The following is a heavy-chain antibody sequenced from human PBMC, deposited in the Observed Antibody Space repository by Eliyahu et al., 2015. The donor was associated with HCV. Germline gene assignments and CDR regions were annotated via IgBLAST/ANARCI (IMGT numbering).Heavy chain of an antibody. CDR1: GFTFSSYA. CDR2: ISGSGGST. D-gene: IGHD6-13*01. CDR3: AKTGYTTTWYRWFDP. V-gene: IGHV3-23*01. Sequence: EVQVLESGGGLVQPGGSLRLSCAASGFTFSSYAMTWVRQAPGKGLEWVXTISGSGGSTYYADSVKGRFTISRDNSKNTLYLQMNSLRVEDTAVYYCAKTGYTTTWYRWFDPWGQGTLVTVSS. J-gene: IGHJ5*02.